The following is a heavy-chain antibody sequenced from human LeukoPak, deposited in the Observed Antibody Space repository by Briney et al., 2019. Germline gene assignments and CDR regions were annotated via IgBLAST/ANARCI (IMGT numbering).Heavy chain of an antibody. Sequence: ASVKVSCKASGGTFSSYAISWVRQAPGQGLEWMGWINPNSGGTNYAQKFQGRVTMTRDTSISTAYMELSRLRSDDTAVYYCARDLGLQSYSDYWGQGTLVTVSS. CDR3: ARDLGLQSYSDY. CDR1: GGTFSSYA. V-gene: IGHV1-2*02. D-gene: IGHD3-10*01. CDR2: INPNSGGT. J-gene: IGHJ4*02.